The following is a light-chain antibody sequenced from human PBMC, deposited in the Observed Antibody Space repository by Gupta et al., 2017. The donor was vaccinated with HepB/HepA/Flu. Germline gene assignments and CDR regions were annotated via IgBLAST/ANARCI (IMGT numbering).Light chain of an antibody. CDR2: SAS. J-gene: IGKJ1*01. V-gene: IGKV1-39*01. Sequence: DIQMTHSPSSLSASVGDRVTITCRARQSIATYLNWYQQRPGTGKAPKLLIFSASNLQSGVPSRFSGSGSGTDFSLTISKLQLEDFTTYYCQQGVTTPWTFGQGTKV. CDR3: QQGVTTPWT. CDR1: QSIATY.